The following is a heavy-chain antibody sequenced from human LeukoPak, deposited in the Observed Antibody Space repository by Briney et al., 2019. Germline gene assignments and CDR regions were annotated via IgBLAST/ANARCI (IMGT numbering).Heavy chain of an antibody. J-gene: IGHJ3*02. Sequence: GGSLRLSCAASGFTFSSYSMNWVRQAPGKGLEWVSSISSSSSYIYYADSVKGRLTISRDNAKNSLYLQMNSLRAEDTAVYYCAGSNYWGSRAFDIWGQGTMVTVSS. V-gene: IGHV3-21*01. CDR2: ISSSSSYI. CDR3: AGSNYWGSRAFDI. CDR1: GFTFSSYS. D-gene: IGHD2-21*01.